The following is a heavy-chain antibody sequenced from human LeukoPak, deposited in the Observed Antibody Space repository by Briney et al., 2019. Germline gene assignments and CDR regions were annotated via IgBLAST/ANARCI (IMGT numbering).Heavy chain of an antibody. CDR1: GFTFSSYW. J-gene: IGHJ4*02. D-gene: IGHD6-6*01. V-gene: IGHV3-7*01. Sequence: GGSLRLSCAASGFTFSSYWMSWVRQAPGKGLEWVANIKQDGSEKYYVDSVKGRFTISRDNAKNSLYLQMNSLRAEDTAVYYCARDRPLQQLVGYYFDYWGQGTLVTVSS. CDR3: ARDRPLQQLVGYYFDY. CDR2: IKQDGSEK.